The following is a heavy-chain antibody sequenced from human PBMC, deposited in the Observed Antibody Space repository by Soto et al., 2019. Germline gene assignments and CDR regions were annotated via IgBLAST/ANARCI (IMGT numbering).Heavy chain of an antibody. J-gene: IGHJ5*02. V-gene: IGHV1-18*01. D-gene: IGHD3-10*01. CDR2: ISAYNGNT. Sequence: ASVKVSCKASGYTFTSYGISWVRQAPGQGLEWMGWISAYNGNTNYAQKLQGRVTMTTDTSTSTAYMELRSLRSDDTAVYYCGGRDLDYYGSGSYWWFDPWGQGTLVTVSS. CDR1: GYTFTSYG. CDR3: GGRDLDYYGSGSYWWFDP.